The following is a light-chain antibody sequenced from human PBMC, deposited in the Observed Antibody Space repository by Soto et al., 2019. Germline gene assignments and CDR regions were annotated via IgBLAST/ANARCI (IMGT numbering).Light chain of an antibody. CDR2: GAS. J-gene: IGKJ4*01. Sequence: EIVLPKSPATLSLSPGARAPLSCRARQSVSSSYLAWYQQKPGQAPRLLIYGASSRATGIPDRFSGSGSGTEFNLTISSLQSEDFAVYFCQQYDDWLRLTFGGGTKVDIK. CDR1: QSVSSSY. V-gene: IGKV3-20*01. CDR3: QQYDDWLRLT.